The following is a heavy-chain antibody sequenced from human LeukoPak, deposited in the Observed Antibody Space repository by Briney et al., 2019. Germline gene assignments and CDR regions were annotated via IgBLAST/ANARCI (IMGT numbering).Heavy chain of an antibody. CDR2: MNPNSGNT. J-gene: IGHJ3*02. CDR1: GYTFTSYD. V-gene: IGHV1-8*01. CDR3: ARNLLASDAFDI. Sequence: ASVKVSCKASGYTFTSYDINWVRQATGQGLEWMGWMNPNSGNTGYAQKIQGRVTMTRNTSISTAYMELSSLRSEDTAVYYCARNLLASDAFDIWGQGTMVTVSS.